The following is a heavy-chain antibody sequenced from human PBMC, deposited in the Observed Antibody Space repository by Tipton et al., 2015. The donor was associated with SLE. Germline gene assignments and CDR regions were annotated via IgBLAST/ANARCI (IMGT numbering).Heavy chain of an antibody. Sequence: TLSLTCAVSGYSISSGYYWGWIRQPPGKGLEWIGSIYHSGSTYYNPSLKSRVTISVDTSKNQFSLKLSSVTAADTAVYYCARPGIVGDIPDDAFDICGQGTMVTVSS. J-gene: IGHJ3*02. D-gene: IGHD1-26*01. CDR3: ARPGIVGDIPDDAFDI. CDR2: IYHSGST. V-gene: IGHV4-38-2*01. CDR1: GYSISSGYY.